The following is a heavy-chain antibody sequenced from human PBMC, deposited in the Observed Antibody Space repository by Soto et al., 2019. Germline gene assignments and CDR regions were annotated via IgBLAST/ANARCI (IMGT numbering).Heavy chain of an antibody. CDR3: VREGGDNWFEP. CDR1: GGSISSGDYY. J-gene: IGHJ5*02. D-gene: IGHD3-16*01. CDR2: IYYSGCT. Sequence: SETLSLTCTVSGGSISSGDYYWSWIRQPPGKGLEWIGYIYYSGCTFYNPSLKNRVTISLDTSKIQSSLKLSSVTAADTAVYYCVREGGDNWFEPWGQGTLVKVSS. V-gene: IGHV4-30-4*01.